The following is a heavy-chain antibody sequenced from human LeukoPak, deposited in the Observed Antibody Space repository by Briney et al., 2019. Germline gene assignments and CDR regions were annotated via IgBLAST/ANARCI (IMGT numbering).Heavy chain of an antibody. Sequence: GRSLRLSCAASGFTFSSYAMSWVRQAPGKGLEWVSAISGSGGSTYYADSVKGRFTISRDNSKNTLYLQMNSLRAEDTAVYYCAKIVATILDGEYFDYWGQGTLVTVSS. CDR2: ISGSGGST. CDR3: AKIVATILDGEYFDY. D-gene: IGHD5-12*01. CDR1: GFTFSSYA. J-gene: IGHJ4*02. V-gene: IGHV3-23*01.